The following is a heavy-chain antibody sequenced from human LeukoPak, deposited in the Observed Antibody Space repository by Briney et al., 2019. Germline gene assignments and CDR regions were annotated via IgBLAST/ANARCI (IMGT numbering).Heavy chain of an antibody. CDR1: GLHFSGTA. CDR3: AKDGAQYSSGPECDP. V-gene: IGHV3-23*01. Sequence: PGGSLRLSCAASGLHFSGTAMSWVRQAPGKGLEWVSAISHDGMNAYYADSVKGRFTISRDNSKKTVSLEVSSLTAADTGVYYCAKDGAQYSSGPECDPRGQGALVTVSS. CDR2: ISHDGMNA. D-gene: IGHD6-19*01. J-gene: IGHJ5*02.